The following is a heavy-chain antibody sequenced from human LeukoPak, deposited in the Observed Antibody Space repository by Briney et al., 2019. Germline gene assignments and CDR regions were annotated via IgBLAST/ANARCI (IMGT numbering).Heavy chain of an antibody. D-gene: IGHD1-1*01. J-gene: IGHJ3*02. CDR1: GGSISSYY. CDR2: IYTSGST. CDR3: ARDLFTWGTGTRDAFDI. V-gene: IGHV4-4*07. Sequence: SETLSLTCTVSGGSISSYYWSWIRQPAGKGLEWIGRIYTSGSTNYNHSLKSRVTMSVDTSKNQFSLKLSSVTAADTAVYYCARDLFTWGTGTRDAFDIWGQGTMVTVSS.